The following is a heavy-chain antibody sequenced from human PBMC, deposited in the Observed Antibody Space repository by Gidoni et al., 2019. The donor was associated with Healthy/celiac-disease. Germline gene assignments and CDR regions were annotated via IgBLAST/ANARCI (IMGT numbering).Heavy chain of an antibody. J-gene: IGHJ4*02. CDR3: ARGSGGGDYAY. CDR2: IYYSGST. D-gene: IGHD2-21*02. CDR1: GVAISSYY. V-gene: IGHV4-59*01. Sequence: QVQLQGSGPGLVKPSETLSLTCTVSGVAISSYYWSWLRQPPGKGLEWIVYIYYSGSTNYNPSLKSRVTISVDTSKNQFSLKLSSVTAADTAVYYCARGSGGGDYAYWGQGTLVTVSS.